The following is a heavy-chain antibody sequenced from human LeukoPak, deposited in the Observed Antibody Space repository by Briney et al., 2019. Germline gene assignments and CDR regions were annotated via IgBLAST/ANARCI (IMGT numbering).Heavy chain of an antibody. CDR2: ITSSSSTI. CDR3: AKANSSWYQDWFDP. CDR1: GFTFSSYT. V-gene: IGHV3-48*02. D-gene: IGHD6-13*01. Sequence: GGSLRLSCAASGFTFSSYTMNWVRQAPGKGLEWLSYITSSSSTIYYADSVKGRFTISRDNAKNSLYLQMNSLRDEDTAVYYCAKANSSWYQDWFDPWGQGTLVTVSS. J-gene: IGHJ5*02.